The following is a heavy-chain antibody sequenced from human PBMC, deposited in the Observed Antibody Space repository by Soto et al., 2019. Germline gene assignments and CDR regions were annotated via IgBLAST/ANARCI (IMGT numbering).Heavy chain of an antibody. V-gene: IGHV3-48*02. J-gene: IGHJ4*02. D-gene: IGHD6-19*01. CDR2: ISSSSSTI. CDR1: GFTFSSYS. Sequence: GGSLRLSCAASGFTFSSYSMNWVRQAPGKGLEWVSYISSSSSTIYYADSVKGRFTISRDNAKNSLYLQMNSLRDEDTAVYYCAREQAYSSGWYGTYDYWGQGXLVTVSS. CDR3: AREQAYSSGWYGTYDY.